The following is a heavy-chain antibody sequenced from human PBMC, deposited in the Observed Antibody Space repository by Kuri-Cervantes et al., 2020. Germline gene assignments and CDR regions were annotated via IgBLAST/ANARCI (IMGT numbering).Heavy chain of an antibody. CDR2: ISKSSSTL. CDR1: GSTFSSYE. Sequence: GESLKISCAASGSTFSSYEMNRVRQAPGKGLEWVSYISKSSSTLYYTDSVKGRFTISRDNAKNSLYLQMNSLRAEDTAVYYCARIPTYYDFWSVTTLYYYYMDVWGKGTTVTVSS. CDR3: ARIPTYYDFWSVTTLYYYYMDV. J-gene: IGHJ6*03. D-gene: IGHD3-3*01. V-gene: IGHV3-48*03.